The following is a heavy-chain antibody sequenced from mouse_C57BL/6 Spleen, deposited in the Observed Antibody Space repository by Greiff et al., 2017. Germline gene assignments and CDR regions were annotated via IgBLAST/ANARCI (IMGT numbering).Heavy chain of an antibody. CDR1: GYSFTGYY. Sequence: VQLKQSGPELVKPGASVKISCKASGYSFTGYYMNWVKQSPEKSLEWIGEINPSTGGTTSNQKFKAKATLTVDKSSSTAYMQLKSLTSEDSAVYYCARSGGYDDGDWYFDVWGTGTTVTVSS. V-gene: IGHV1-42*01. CDR3: ARSGGYDDGDWYFDV. J-gene: IGHJ1*03. CDR2: INPSTGGT. D-gene: IGHD2-2*01.